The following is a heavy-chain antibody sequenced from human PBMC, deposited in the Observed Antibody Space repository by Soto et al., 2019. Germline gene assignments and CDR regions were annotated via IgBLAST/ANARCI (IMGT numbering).Heavy chain of an antibody. V-gene: IGHV1-69*01. D-gene: IGHD6-13*01. CDR2: IIPLFGTT. Sequence: QVLLVQSGAEVKKPGSSVKVSCKASGGTFSSYGISWVRQTPGRGLEWMGGIIPLFGTTNYAQKFRGRVTVTADESTSGVYMELRSLSFEDTAIYYCARAHGSSWYNWFDPWGQGTLVTVSS. J-gene: IGHJ5*02. CDR3: ARAHGSSWYNWFDP. CDR1: GGTFSSYG.